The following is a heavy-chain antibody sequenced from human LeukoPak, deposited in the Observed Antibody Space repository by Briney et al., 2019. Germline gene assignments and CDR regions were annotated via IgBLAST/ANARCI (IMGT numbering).Heavy chain of an antibody. D-gene: IGHD3-16*02. J-gene: IGHJ4*02. CDR2: INHSGST. V-gene: IGHV4-39*07. Sequence: SETLSLTCTVSGGSISSGGYYWSWIRQPPGKGLEWIGEINHSGSTNYNPSLKSRVTISVDTSKNQFSLKLSSVTAADTAVYYCARRVYDYVWGSYRSGGLKTYYFDYWGQGTLVTVSS. CDR1: GGSISSGGYY. CDR3: ARRVYDYVWGSYRSGGLKTYYFDY.